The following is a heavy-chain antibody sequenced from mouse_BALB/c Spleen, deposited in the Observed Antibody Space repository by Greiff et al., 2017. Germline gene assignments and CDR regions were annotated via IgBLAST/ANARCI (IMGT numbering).Heavy chain of an antibody. J-gene: IGHJ2*01. CDR3: AKGMRGNRWYFDY. CDR1: GYTFTDYA. D-gene: IGHD2-1*01. Sequence: QVQLQQSGAELVRPGVSVKISCKGSGYTFTDYAMHWVKQSHAKSLEWIGVISTYYGDASYNQKFKGKATMTVDKSSSTAYMELARLTSEDSAIYYCAKGMRGNRWYFDYWGQGTTLTVSS. V-gene: IGHV1S137*01. CDR2: ISTYYGDA.